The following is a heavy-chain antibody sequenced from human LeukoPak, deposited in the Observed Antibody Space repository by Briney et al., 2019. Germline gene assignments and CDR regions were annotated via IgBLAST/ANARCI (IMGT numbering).Heavy chain of an antibody. D-gene: IGHD2-2*01. Sequence: HGESLKISCKGSGYSFTSYWIGWVRQMPGKGLEWMGIIYPGDSDTRYSPSFQGQVTISADKSISTAYLQWSSLKASDTAMYYCARCYCSSTSCYDSCNYWGQGTLVTVSS. CDR1: GYSFTSYW. CDR3: ARCYCSSTSCYDSCNY. CDR2: IYPGDSDT. V-gene: IGHV5-51*01. J-gene: IGHJ4*02.